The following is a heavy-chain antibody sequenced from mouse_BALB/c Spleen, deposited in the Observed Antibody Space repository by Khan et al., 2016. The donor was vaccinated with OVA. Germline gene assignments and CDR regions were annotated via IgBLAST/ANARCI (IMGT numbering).Heavy chain of an antibody. CDR3: VRDGAYHRNDGCVAY. CDR1: GYTFTSYT. V-gene: IGHV1-4*01. Sequence: QVQLKESGAELARPGASVKMSCKASGYTFTSYTIHWIKERPGQGLEWIGYINPSNGYTNYNQKFKDKATLTTDKSSTTAYLQLSSLTSDDSAVYNCVRDGAYHRNDGCVAYWGQGTLVTVSA. CDR2: INPSNGYT. J-gene: IGHJ3*01. D-gene: IGHD2-14*01.